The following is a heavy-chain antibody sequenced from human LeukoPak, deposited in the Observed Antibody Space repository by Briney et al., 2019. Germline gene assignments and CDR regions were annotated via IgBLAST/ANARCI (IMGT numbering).Heavy chain of an antibody. Sequence: HPGGSLRLSCAASGFTLSTYSMSWVRQAPGKGLDWVASINQDGSAEYYVDSVRGRFTISRDNAKNSLYLQVNSLRVDDTAVYYCVRLFGGVTTFDYWGQGTLVTVSS. J-gene: IGHJ4*02. D-gene: IGHD4-17*01. V-gene: IGHV3-7*01. CDR2: INQDGSAE. CDR1: GFTLSTYS. CDR3: VRLFGGVTTFDY.